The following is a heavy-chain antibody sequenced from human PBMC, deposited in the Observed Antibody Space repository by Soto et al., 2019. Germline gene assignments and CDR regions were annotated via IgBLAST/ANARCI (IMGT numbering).Heavy chain of an antibody. D-gene: IGHD3-10*01. CDR3: ARMGHPLSGAFDL. CDR2: IIPVFTQA. Sequence: SVKVSCKASGGTFGNYAVSWLRQAPGQGLAWMGTIIPVFTQATYAQKFQGRVTITADDSSTTAYMELSSLRSEDTAIYYCARMGHPLSGAFDLWGQGTMVTVSS. J-gene: IGHJ3*01. CDR1: GGTFGNYA. V-gene: IGHV1-69*13.